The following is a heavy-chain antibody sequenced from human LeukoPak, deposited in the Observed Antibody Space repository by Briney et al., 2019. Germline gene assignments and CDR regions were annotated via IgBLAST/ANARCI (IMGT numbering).Heavy chain of an antibody. V-gene: IGHV1-2*02. Sequence: ASVKVSCKASGYTFTGYYMYWVRQAPGQGLEWMGWINPNSGGTNYAQKFQGRVTMTRDTSISTAYMELSGLRSDDTAAYYCARAVAEAFDIWGQGTMVTVSS. CDR2: INPNSGGT. CDR3: ARAVAEAFDI. J-gene: IGHJ3*02. D-gene: IGHD6-19*01. CDR1: GYTFTGYY.